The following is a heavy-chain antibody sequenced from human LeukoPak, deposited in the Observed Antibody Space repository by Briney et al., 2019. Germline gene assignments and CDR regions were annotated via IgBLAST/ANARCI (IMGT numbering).Heavy chain of an antibody. CDR3: ALSGYGSGGVDY. J-gene: IGHJ4*02. V-gene: IGHV3-23*01. D-gene: IGHD2-15*01. Sequence: PGGSLRLSCAASGFTFSSYAMSWVRQAPGKGLEWVSAISGSGGSTYYADSVKGRFTISRDNSKNTLYLQMNSLRAEDTAVYYCALSGYGSGGVDYWGQGTLVTVSS. CDR2: ISGSGGST. CDR1: GFTFSSYA.